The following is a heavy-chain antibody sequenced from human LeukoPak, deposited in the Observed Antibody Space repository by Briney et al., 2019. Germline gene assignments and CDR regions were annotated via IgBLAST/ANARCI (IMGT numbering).Heavy chain of an antibody. CDR2: IKSKADGETT. Sequence: RPGGSLRLSCAASGFSFTNAWMTWVRQAPGKGLKWVGRIKSKADGETTDYAAPVKGRCTMSRDDSKATLYLQMNYVNTEDTAVYYCTTDLAITMIRGVIVYWGQGTLVIVSS. CDR3: TTDLAITMIRGVIVY. D-gene: IGHD3-10*01. V-gene: IGHV3-15*05. J-gene: IGHJ4*02. CDR1: GFSFTNAW.